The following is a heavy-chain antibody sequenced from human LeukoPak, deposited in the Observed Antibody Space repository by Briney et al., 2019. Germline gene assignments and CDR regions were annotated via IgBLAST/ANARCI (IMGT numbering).Heavy chain of an antibody. D-gene: IGHD6-6*01. CDR1: GGSISSYY. CDR3: ARDRRVAARHKAEWFDP. V-gene: IGHV4-4*07. CDR2: IYTSGST. J-gene: IGHJ5*02. Sequence: PSETLSLTCTVSGGSISSYYWSWIRQPPGKGLEWIGRIYTSGSTNYNPSLKSRVNMSVETSKNQFSLKLRSVNDADTAVYYCARDRRVAARHKAEWFDPWGQGTLVTVSS.